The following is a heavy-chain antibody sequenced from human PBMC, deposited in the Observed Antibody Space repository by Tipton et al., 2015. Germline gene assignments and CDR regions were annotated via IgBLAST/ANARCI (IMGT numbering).Heavy chain of an antibody. J-gene: IGHJ4*02. V-gene: IGHV4-31*03. CDR2: ISYSGTT. Sequence: TLSLTCTVSGVSLSSGGSHWTWIRQHAGKGLEWIGYISYSGTTYYNPSLGNRISISADTSLNHFSLNLTSVTASDTAVYFCVRDWARSCPGGICQFFDFWGQGILVTVSS. CDR1: GVSLSSGGSH. D-gene: IGHD2-8*02. CDR3: VRDWARSCPGGICQFFDF.